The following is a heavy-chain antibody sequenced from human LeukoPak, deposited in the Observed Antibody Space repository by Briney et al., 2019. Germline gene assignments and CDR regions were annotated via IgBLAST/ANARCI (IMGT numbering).Heavy chain of an antibody. J-gene: IGHJ5*02. Sequence: SETLSLTCTVSGGSISSYYWSWIRQPPGKGLEWIGYIYYSGSTNYNPSLKGRVTISVDTSKNQFSLKLSSVTAADTAVYYCARGDDSWYHNWFDPWGQGTLVTVSS. CDR1: GGSISSYY. V-gene: IGHV4-59*01. CDR2: IYYSGST. CDR3: ARGDDSWYHNWFDP. D-gene: IGHD6-13*01.